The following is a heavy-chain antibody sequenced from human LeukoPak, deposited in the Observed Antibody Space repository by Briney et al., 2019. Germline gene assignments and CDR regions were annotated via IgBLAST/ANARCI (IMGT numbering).Heavy chain of an antibody. CDR1: GFTFDDYG. CDR2: INWNGGST. V-gene: IGHV3-20*04. Sequence: GGSLRLSCAVSGFTFDDYGMSWVPQAPGNGLEWVSGINWNGGSTAYADSVKGRFTISRDNAKNSLYLQMNSLRAEDTAVYYCTRNSGWYGVSWGQGTLVTVSS. J-gene: IGHJ4*02. D-gene: IGHD6-19*01. CDR3: TRNSGWYGVS.